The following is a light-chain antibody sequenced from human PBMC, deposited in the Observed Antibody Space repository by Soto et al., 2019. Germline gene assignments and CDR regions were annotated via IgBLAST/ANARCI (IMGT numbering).Light chain of an antibody. CDR1: SSDVGGYNF. J-gene: IGLJ2*01. Sequence: QSALTQPPSASGSPGQSVTISCTGTSSDVGGYNFVSWYQQHPGKAPKVLIYEVSQRPSGVPDRFSGSKSGNTASLAVSGLQAEDEADYYCSSYAGSDNAVVFDGGTQLTVL. CDR3: SSYAGSDNAVV. V-gene: IGLV2-8*01. CDR2: EVS.